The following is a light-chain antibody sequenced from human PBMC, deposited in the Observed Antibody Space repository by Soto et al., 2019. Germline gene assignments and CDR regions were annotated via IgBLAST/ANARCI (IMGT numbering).Light chain of an antibody. J-gene: IGLJ2*01. V-gene: IGLV2-8*01. CDR2: EVS. CDR1: SSDVGGYNY. CDR3: CSYAGSRGLV. Sequence: QSALTQPPSASGSPGQSVTISCTGTSSDVGGYNYVSWYQQHPGKAPKLMIYEVSKRPSGVPDRFSGSKSGNTASLTVSGLQAEDEADYYCCSYAGSRGLVFGGGTQLTVL.